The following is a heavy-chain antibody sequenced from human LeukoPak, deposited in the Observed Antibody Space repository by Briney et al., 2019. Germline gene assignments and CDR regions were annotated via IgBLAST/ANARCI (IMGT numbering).Heavy chain of an antibody. J-gene: IGHJ1*01. D-gene: IGHD3-22*01. Sequence: GGSLRLSCAASGFTFSSYAMHWVRQALGKGLEWVAVISYDGSNKYYADSVKGRFTISRDNSKNTLYLQMNSLRAEDTAVYYCATRASYDSSAVFQHWGQGTLVTVSS. V-gene: IGHV3-30-3*01. CDR1: GFTFSSYA. CDR3: ATRASYDSSAVFQH. CDR2: ISYDGSNK.